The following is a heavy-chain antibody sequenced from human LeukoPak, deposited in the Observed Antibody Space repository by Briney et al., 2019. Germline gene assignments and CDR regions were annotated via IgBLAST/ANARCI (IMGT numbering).Heavy chain of an antibody. J-gene: IGHJ4*02. Sequence: PGGSLRLSCAASGLTFSRYAMSWVRQAPGKGLEWVSGVSTSGGSTYYADSVKGRFTISRDNAKNSLPLQMNSVRPEDTAVYYCARADRTSWFDYWGQGTLVTVSS. CDR3: ARADRTSWFDY. CDR2: VSTSGGST. D-gene: IGHD2-2*01. CDR1: GLTFSRYA. V-gene: IGHV3-23*01.